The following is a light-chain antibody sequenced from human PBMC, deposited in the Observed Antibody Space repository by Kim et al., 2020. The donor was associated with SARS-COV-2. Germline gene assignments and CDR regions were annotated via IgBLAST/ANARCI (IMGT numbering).Light chain of an antibody. J-gene: IGKJ2*01. CDR1: ESVSSRH. Sequence: LLPGDTVTRFSRASESVSSRHFAWNQQKPGQAPRLLINAVSNRATGIPDRFIGSGSGTDFTLTISRLEPEDFAMYYCQQYDGAYTFGQGTKLEI. CDR2: AVS. CDR3: QQYDGAYT. V-gene: IGKV3-20*01.